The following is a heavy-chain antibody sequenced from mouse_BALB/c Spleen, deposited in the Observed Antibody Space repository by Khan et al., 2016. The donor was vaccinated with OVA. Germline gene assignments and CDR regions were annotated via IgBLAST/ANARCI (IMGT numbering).Heavy chain of an antibody. CDR2: ISPGSGDT. CDR1: GYTFTDYY. V-gene: IGHV1-77*01. Sequence: QVQLPQSGAELARPGASVKLSCKASGYTFTDYYINWVKQRTGQGLEWIGEISPGSGDTSYNEKFKGKATLTEDKSSNTAYMQLSSLTSEASAVDFCARRIYFGYTFAYWGQGTLVTVSA. J-gene: IGHJ3*01. CDR3: ARRIYFGYTFAY. D-gene: IGHD1-2*01.